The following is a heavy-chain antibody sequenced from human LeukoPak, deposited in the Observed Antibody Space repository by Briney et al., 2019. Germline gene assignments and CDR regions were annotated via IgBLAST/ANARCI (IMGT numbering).Heavy chain of an antibody. CDR3: ASSPDTGYSYGLGYYYYYMDA. Sequence: ASVKVSCKASGGTFSSYAISWVRQAPGQGLEWMGGIIPIFGTANYAQKFQGRVTITTDESTSTAYMELSSLRSEDTAVYYCASSPDTGYSYGLGYYYYYMDAWGKGTTVTVSS. CDR2: IIPIFGTA. V-gene: IGHV1-69*05. CDR1: GGTFSSYA. J-gene: IGHJ6*03. D-gene: IGHD5-18*01.